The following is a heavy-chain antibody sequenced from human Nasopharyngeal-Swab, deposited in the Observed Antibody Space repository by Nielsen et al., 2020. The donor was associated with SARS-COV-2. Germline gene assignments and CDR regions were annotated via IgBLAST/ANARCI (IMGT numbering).Heavy chain of an antibody. J-gene: IGHJ4*02. V-gene: IGHV5-51*01. D-gene: IGHD3-10*01. CDR2: IYPGDSDT. CDR3: ARQRFTYGSGSYQGGYYFDY. Sequence: GESLKISCKGSGYSFTSYWIGWVRQMPGKGLEWMGIIYPGDSDTRHSPSFQGQVTISADKSISTAYLQWSSLKASDTAMYYCARQRFTYGSGSYQGGYYFDYWGQGTLVTVSS. CDR1: GYSFTSYW.